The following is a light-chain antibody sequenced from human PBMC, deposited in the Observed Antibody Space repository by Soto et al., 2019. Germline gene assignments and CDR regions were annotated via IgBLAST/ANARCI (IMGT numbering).Light chain of an antibody. CDR3: AAWDDSLNSLV. CDR2: SNN. CDR1: SSNIGGNT. J-gene: IGLJ2*01. Sequence: QSVLTQPPSASGTPGQRVTISCTGSSSNIGGNTVNSYQQLPGRAPKLLIYSNNQRPSAVLDRFSGSKSGTSASLAISGLQSEDEADYYCAAWDDSLNSLVFGGGTKLTVL. V-gene: IGLV1-44*01.